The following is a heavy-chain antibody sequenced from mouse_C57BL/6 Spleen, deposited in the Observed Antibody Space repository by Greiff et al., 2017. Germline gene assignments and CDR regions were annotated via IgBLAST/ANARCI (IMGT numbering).Heavy chain of an antibody. CDR1: GFTFSDYY. CDR2: INYDGSST. D-gene: IGHD1-1*01. J-gene: IGHJ4*01. V-gene: IGHV5-16*01. CDR3: ARDEGHYYDSSYPYAMDY. Sequence: EVKLMESEGGLVQPGRSMKLSCTASGFTFSDYYMAWVRQVPEKGLEWVANINYDGSSTYYLDSLKSRFIISRDNAKNILYLQMSSLKSEDTATYYCARDEGHYYDSSYPYAMDYWGQGTSVTVSS.